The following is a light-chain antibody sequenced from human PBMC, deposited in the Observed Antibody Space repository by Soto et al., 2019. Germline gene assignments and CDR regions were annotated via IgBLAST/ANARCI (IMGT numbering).Light chain of an antibody. V-gene: IGLV2-14*01. CDR2: EAT. CDR3: CSYAGSRTFV. Sequence: QSVLTQPASVSGSPGQSITISCSGSSTDVGGYNYVSWYQQHPGKAPKLLIYEATNRPSGISIRFSGSKSGNTASLTISGLQTEDEADYHCCSYAGSRTFVFGGGTKLTVL. CDR1: STDVGGYNY. J-gene: IGLJ3*02.